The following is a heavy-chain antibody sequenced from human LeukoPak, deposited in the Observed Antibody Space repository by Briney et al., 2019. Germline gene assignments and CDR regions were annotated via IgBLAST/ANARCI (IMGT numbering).Heavy chain of an antibody. CDR1: GYSFTSYW. J-gene: IGHJ4*01. D-gene: IGHD3-10*01. CDR2: IYPGDSDT. V-gene: IGHV5-51*01. Sequence: GESLKISCKGSGYSFTSYWIGWVRQMPGKGLEWMGIIYPGDSDTRYSPSFQGQVTISADKSISTAYLQWSSLKASDTSMYYCARRITKVQCVYYFDFWGHGTLVTVSS. CDR3: ARRITKVQCVYYFDF.